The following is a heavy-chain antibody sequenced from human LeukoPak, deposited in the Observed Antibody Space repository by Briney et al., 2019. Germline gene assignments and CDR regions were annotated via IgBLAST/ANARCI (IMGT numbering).Heavy chain of an antibody. CDR2: ISSSGTYI. D-gene: IGHD2-15*01. Sequence: GGSLRLSCAASGFTFSSYEMDWVRQAPEKGLEWISYISSSGTYIYYADSVRGRFTISRDNAKNSLYLQLNSLRADDTAVYYCARVPSDIVVVEPATPDFWGQGTLVAVSS. J-gene: IGHJ4*02. CDR3: ARVPSDIVVVEPATPDF. V-gene: IGHV3-48*03. CDR1: GFTFSSYE.